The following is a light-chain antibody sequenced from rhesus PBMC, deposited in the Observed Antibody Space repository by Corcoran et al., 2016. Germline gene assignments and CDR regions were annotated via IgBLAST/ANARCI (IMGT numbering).Light chain of an antibody. CDR2: SAY. V-gene: IGKV3-40*03. CDR3: QQYNDLLLT. Sequence: EIVMTQSPATLSLSPGETATLSCSASESVGSYFAWYQKKLGPAPTLLVHSAYFRATGIPDRFSGGGSRTEFTLTISSLEPEDVGVYHCQQYNDLLLTFGGGTKVELK. CDR1: ESVGSY. J-gene: IGKJ4*01.